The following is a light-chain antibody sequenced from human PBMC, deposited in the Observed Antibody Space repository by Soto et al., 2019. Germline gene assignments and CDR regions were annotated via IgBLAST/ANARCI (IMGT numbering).Light chain of an antibody. CDR3: QLYGTSPGFT. J-gene: IGKJ3*01. CDR2: GVS. CDR1: QSVSSNS. V-gene: IGKV3-20*01. Sequence: EIVLTQSPGTLSLSPGERATLSCRASQSVSSNSLAWYQQKPGQSPMLLIYGVSSRATGIPDRFSGSGSGTDFALTLSRLEPEDFAVYYCQLYGTSPGFTFGPGTKVDIK.